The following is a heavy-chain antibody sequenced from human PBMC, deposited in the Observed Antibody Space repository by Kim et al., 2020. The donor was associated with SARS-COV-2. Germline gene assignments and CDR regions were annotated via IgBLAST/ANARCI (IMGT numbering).Heavy chain of an antibody. CDR3: ARGDGWQQLVSPLDY. V-gene: IGHV3-30*01. D-gene: IGHD6-13*01. Sequence: ESRKDRFTISRDNSKNTLYLQMNSLRGEDTAVYYCARGDGWQQLVSPLDYWGQGTLVTVSS. J-gene: IGHJ4*02.